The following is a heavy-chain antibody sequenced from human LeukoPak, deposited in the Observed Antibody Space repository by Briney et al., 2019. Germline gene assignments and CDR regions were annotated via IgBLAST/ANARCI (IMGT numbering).Heavy chain of an antibody. D-gene: IGHD3-22*01. J-gene: IGHJ3*02. Sequence: PEASVKVSCKASGYIFTGYYMHWVRQAPGQGLEWMGGIIPIFGTANYAQKFQGRVTITEDESTSTAYMELSSLRSEDTAVYYCARGPRGGYYDSSGYRDAFDIWGQGTMVTVSS. CDR3: ARGPRGGYYDSSGYRDAFDI. V-gene: IGHV1-69*13. CDR1: GYIFTGYY. CDR2: IIPIFGTA.